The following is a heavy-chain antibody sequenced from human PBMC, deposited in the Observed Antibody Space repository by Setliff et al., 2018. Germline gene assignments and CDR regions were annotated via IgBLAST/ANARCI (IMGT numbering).Heavy chain of an antibody. D-gene: IGHD2-2*02. CDR3: AKNLYTDAWYRVSFEY. CDR2: INNSGDIT. CDR1: GFTLSSYW. Sequence: GGSLRLSCAASGFTLSSYWMHWVRQAPGKGLEWVSIINNSGDITYYGDSVKGRFTISRDNSRNILYLQMNSLRAEDTALYYCAKNLYTDAWYRVSFEYWGQGTLVTVSS. V-gene: IGHV3-NL1*01. J-gene: IGHJ4*02.